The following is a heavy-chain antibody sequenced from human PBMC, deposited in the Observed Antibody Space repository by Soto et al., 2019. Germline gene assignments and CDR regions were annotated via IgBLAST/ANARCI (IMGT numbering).Heavy chain of an antibody. CDR2: ISYDGSYE. J-gene: IGHJ4*02. Sequence: QVRLVESGGGVVQPGRSLRLSCEASGFSFSNYGMHWVRQAPGKGLEWVAVISYDGSYEFYADSVKGRFTISRDNSKNTLFRKKNSRREEDTGVFYCARGDKARDASIFGGRGTLVTVSS. CDR3: ARGDKARDASIF. D-gene: IGHD3-3*02. V-gene: IGHV3-30*03. CDR1: GFSFSNYG.